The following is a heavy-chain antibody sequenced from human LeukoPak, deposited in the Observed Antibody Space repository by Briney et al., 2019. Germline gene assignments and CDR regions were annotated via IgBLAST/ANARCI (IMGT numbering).Heavy chain of an antibody. J-gene: IGHJ4*02. CDR2: INHSGST. Sequence: SETLSLTCAVYGGSFSGYYWSWIRQPPGKGLEWIGEINHSGSTNYNPSLKSRVTISVDTSKNQFSLKLSSVTAADTPVYYCARGEVVVAASFDYWGQGTLVTVSS. V-gene: IGHV4-34*01. CDR3: ARGEVVVAASFDY. D-gene: IGHD2-15*01. CDR1: GGSFSGYY.